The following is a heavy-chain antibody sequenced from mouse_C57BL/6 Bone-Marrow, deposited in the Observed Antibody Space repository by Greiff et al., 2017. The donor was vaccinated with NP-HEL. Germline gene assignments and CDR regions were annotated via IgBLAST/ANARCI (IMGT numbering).Heavy chain of an antibody. CDR2: INPYNGDT. J-gene: IGHJ4*01. CDR1: GYSFTGYF. CDR3: ARSDYFRYAMDY. Sequence: VQLQQSGPELVKPGDSVKISCKASGYSFTGYFMNWVMQSHGKSLEWIGRINPYNGDTFYNQKFKGTATLTVDKSSSTAHMELRSLTSEDSAVYDCARSDYFRYAMDYWGQGTSVTVSS. V-gene: IGHV1-20*01. D-gene: IGHD2-4*01.